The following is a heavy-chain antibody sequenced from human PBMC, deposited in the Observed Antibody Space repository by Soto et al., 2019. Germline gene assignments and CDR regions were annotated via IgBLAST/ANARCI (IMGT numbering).Heavy chain of an antibody. CDR2: INHSGST. CDR3: GRAHSPAIFGGVIVTSSDAFDI. J-gene: IGHJ3*02. V-gene: IGHV4-34*01. D-gene: IGHD3-16*02. Sequence: QVQLQQWGAGLLKPSETLSLTCAVYGGSFSGYYWIWIRQPPGKGLERIGEINHSGSTNYNPSLKSRATISLDISNTQFSLRLASVPAGDTVLNYGGRAHSPAIFGGVIVTSSDAFDIWGQGTMVTVSS. CDR1: GGSFSGYY.